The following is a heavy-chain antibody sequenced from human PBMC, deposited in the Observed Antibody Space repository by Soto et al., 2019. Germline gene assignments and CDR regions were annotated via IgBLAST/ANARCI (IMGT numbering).Heavy chain of an antibody. CDR2: ISGSGGST. D-gene: IGHD2-2*01. CDR1: GFTFSSYA. V-gene: IGHV3-23*01. Sequence: GGSLRLSCAASGFTFSSYAMSWVRQAPGKGLEWVSAISGSGGSTYYADSVKGRFTISRDNSKNTLYLQMNSLRAEDTAVYYCSESPSPLLFRYPDSWRHGTLVTV. J-gene: IGHJ5*01. CDR3: SESPSPLLFRYPDS.